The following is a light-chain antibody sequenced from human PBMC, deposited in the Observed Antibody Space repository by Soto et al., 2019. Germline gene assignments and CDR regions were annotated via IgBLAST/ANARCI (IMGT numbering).Light chain of an antibody. CDR3: QQYNDWPLT. V-gene: IGKV3-15*01. Sequence: EMVMTQSPGTLSVSPGERATLSCRASQSVGVHLAWYQQKPGQSPRLLIYGSSIRATGIPARFSGSGSGTEFSLTISSLQSGDSAVYYCQQYNDWPLTFGQGTNLEIK. CDR1: QSVGVH. J-gene: IGKJ2*01. CDR2: GSS.